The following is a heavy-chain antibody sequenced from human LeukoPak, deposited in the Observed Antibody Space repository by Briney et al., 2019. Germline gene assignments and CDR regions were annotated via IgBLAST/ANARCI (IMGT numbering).Heavy chain of an antibody. J-gene: IGHJ1*01. Sequence: GGSLRLSCAASGFTFSNYAMSWVRQAPGKGLEWVSAISGSGGSTYYADSVKGRFTISRDNSKNTLYLQMNSLRAEDTAVYYCAKANYYGSGSYDFAEYFQHWGQGTLVTVSS. CDR2: ISGSGGST. CDR3: AKANYYGSGSYDFAEYFQH. V-gene: IGHV3-23*01. D-gene: IGHD3-10*01. CDR1: GFTFSNYA.